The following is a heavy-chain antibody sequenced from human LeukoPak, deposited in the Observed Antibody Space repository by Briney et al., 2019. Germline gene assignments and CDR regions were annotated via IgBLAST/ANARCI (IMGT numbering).Heavy chain of an antibody. CDR1: GYTFTGDY. J-gene: IGHJ4*02. D-gene: IGHD3-9*01. CDR2: ISAYNGNT. CDR3: AHILTGYYMDY. Sequence: ASVKVSCKASGYTFTGDYMHWVRQAPGQGLEWMGWISAYNGNTNYAQKLQGRVTMTTDTSTTTAYMELGSLSSDDTAVYYCAHILTGYYMDYWGQGTLVTVSS. V-gene: IGHV1-18*04.